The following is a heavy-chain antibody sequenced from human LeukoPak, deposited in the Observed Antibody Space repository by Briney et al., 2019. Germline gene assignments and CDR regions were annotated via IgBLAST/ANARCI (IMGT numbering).Heavy chain of an antibody. V-gene: IGHV3-48*03. CDR1: GFTFSSYE. CDR3: ARGPHYEYYYYGMDV. CDR2: ISSSGSTI. Sequence: GGSLRLSCAASGFTFSSYEVNWVRQAPGKGLEWVSYISSSGSTIYYADSVKGRFTISRDNAKNSLYLQMNSLRAEDTAVYYCARGPHYEYYYYGMDVWGQGTTVTVSS. D-gene: IGHD4-17*01. J-gene: IGHJ6*02.